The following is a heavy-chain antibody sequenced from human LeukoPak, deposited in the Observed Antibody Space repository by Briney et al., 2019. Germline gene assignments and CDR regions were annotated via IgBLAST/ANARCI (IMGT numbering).Heavy chain of an antibody. CDR2: IKKDGSEE. J-gene: IGHJ3*01. CDR1: GFTLNSYL. Sequence: GGSLRLSCATSGFTLNSYLMSWVRQAPGRGLEWVANIKKDGSEENYLDSVKGRFTVSRDNAKNSLYLQMNSLRGEDTAVYYCARSNPNRNALDLWGQGTMVTISS. CDR3: ARSNPNRNALDL. V-gene: IGHV3-7*01. D-gene: IGHD1-14*01.